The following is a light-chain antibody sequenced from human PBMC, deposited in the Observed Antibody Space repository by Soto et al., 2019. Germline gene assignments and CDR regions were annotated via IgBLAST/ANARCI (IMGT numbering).Light chain of an antibody. CDR1: SSDVGGYDH. CDR2: EVT. V-gene: IGLV2-8*01. J-gene: IGLJ1*01. Sequence: QSVLTQSPSASGSPGQSVTIPCTGTSSDVGGYDHVSWYQQHPGKAPKLIIYEVTKRPAGVPDRFSGSKSGNTASLTVSGLQAEDEADYYCSSDAGNYNYVFGTGTKVTVL. CDR3: SSDAGNYNYV.